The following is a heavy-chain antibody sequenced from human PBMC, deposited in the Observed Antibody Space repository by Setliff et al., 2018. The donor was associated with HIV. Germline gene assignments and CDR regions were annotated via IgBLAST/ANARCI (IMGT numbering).Heavy chain of an antibody. CDR3: AAFFVTPMTTQDF. Sequence: SETLSLTCTVSGGSISNSRYYWSWIRQPPGKGLEWIGSIYYSGSTYYNPSLKSRVTISVDTSSNQFSLRLSSVTAADAAVYYCAAFFVTPMTTQDFWGQGPLVTVSS. CDR2: IYYSGST. CDR1: GGSISNSRYY. J-gene: IGHJ4*02. D-gene: IGHD4-4*01. V-gene: IGHV4-39*01.